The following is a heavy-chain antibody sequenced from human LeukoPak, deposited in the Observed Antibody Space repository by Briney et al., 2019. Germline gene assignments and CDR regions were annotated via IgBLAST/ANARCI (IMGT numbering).Heavy chain of an antibody. J-gene: IGHJ3*02. Sequence: SETLSLTCTVSGGSISSYYWSWIRQPPGKGLEWIGYIYYSGSTNYNPSLKSLVTISVDTSKNQFSLKLSSVTAADTAVYYCAREYSVTGDAFDIWGQGTMVTVSS. CDR1: GGSISSYY. CDR2: IYYSGST. D-gene: IGHD2-21*02. V-gene: IGHV4-59*01. CDR3: AREYSVTGDAFDI.